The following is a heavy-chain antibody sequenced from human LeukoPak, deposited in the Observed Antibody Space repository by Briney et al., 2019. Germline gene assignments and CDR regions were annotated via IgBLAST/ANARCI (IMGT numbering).Heavy chain of an antibody. V-gene: IGHV5-51*01. D-gene: IGHD2-15*01. CDR2: IYPGDSET. CDR1: GYRFTSDW. Sequence: GESLNISCKGSGYRFTSDWIGWVRQMPGKGLEWMGIIYPGDSETRYSPSFQGQVTISADKSVNTAYLQWSSLKASDTAMYYCARLSGRVVCSAGSCYIDSWGQGTLVTVSS. CDR3: ARLSGRVVCSAGSCYIDS. J-gene: IGHJ4*02.